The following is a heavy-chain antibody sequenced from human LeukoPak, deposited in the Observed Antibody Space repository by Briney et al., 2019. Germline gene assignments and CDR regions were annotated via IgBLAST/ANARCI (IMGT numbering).Heavy chain of an antibody. CDR2: IYPGDSDT. CDR3: ARLSDY. CDR1: GSTFTSYW. V-gene: IGHV5-51*01. Sequence: GESLQISCQGSGSTFTSYWIGWGRQVPGKGLEWMGIIYPGDSDTRYGPSLQGQVTISADKSISTAYLQWSSLKASDTAMYYCARLSDYWGQGTLVTVSS. J-gene: IGHJ4*02.